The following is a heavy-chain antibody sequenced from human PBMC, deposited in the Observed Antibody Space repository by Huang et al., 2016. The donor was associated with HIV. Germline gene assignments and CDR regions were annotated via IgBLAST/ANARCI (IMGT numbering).Heavy chain of an antibody. Sequence: QVQLQESGPGLVKPSETLSLTCTVSGGSISSHYWSWIRQPPGKGLEWIGSIYYRGSTNYNPSLKSRVTISVDTSKNQFSLKLSSVTAADTAVYYCARDDQQWLVNFNLWGRGTLVTVSS. CDR2: IYYRGST. CDR3: ARDDQQWLVNFNL. CDR1: GGSISSHY. D-gene: IGHD6-19*01. J-gene: IGHJ2*01. V-gene: IGHV4-59*11.